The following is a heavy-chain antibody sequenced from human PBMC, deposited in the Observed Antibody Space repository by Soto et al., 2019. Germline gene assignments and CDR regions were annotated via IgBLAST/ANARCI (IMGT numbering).Heavy chain of an antibody. J-gene: IGHJ4*02. CDR3: ARSNRRSIFGVVDDY. CDR2: IYYSGST. V-gene: IGHV4-59*01. Sequence: SETLSLTFTFSGGSISSYYWSWIRQPPGKGLEWIGYIYYSGSTNYNPSLKSRVTISVDTSKNQFSLKLSSVTAADTAVYYCARSNRRSIFGVVDDYWGQGTLVTVSS. CDR1: GGSISSYY. D-gene: IGHD3-3*01.